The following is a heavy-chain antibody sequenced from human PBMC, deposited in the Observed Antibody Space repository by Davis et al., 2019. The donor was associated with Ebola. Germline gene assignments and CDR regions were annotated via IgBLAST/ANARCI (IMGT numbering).Heavy chain of an antibody. D-gene: IGHD6-19*01. CDR2: ITSSGGST. CDR3: AKGGSGWPSDYSYGLGV. V-gene: IGHV3-23*01. Sequence: GGSLRLSCAASGFTFSSYAMTWARQVPGKGLEWVSAITSSGGSTYYGDSVKGRFTISRYNSKNTLYLQMNSLRVDETAVYYCAKGGSGWPSDYSYGLGVWGKGTTVTVSS. CDR1: GFTFSSYA. J-gene: IGHJ6*04.